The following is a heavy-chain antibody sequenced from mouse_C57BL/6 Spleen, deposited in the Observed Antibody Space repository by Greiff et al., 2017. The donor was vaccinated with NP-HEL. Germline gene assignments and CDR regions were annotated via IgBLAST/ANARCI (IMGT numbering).Heavy chain of an antibody. CDR1: GFTFTDYY. D-gene: IGHD1-1*01. Sequence: EVQVVESGGGLVQPGGSLSLSCAASGFTFTDYYMSWVRQPPGKALEWLGFIRNKANGYTTEYSASVKGRFTISRDNSQSILYLQMNALRAEDSATYYCALRDYGSSYRYFDVWGTGTTVTVSS. CDR2: IRNKANGYTT. V-gene: IGHV7-3*01. CDR3: ALRDYGSSYRYFDV. J-gene: IGHJ1*03.